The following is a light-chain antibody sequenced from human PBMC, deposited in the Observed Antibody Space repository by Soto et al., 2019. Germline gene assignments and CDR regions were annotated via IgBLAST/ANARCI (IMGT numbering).Light chain of an antibody. V-gene: IGKV3-20*01. CDR2: GAS. CDR3: QQYGSLPYT. CDR1: QSVSSSY. J-gene: IGKJ2*01. Sequence: EIVLTQSPGTLSLSPGERATLYCMASQSVSSSYLAWYQQKPGQAPRLVIYGASSRATGIPDRFSGSGSGTDFTLTISRLAPEDFAVYYCQQYGSLPYTFGQGTKLEIK.